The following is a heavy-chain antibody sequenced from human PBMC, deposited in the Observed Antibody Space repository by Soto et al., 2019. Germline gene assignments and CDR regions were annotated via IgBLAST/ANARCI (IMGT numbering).Heavy chain of an antibody. CDR1: GGSLSNYG. J-gene: IGHJ6*02. CDR2: IIPVFGTA. CDR3: ARGDATKIVVTTYYAMDV. D-gene: IGHD3-9*01. Sequence: SVKVSCKASGGSLSNYGISWVRQAPGQGLEWMGGIIPVFGTANYAQKFQGRVTITADESTSIVYMDVTSLRSEDTAVYYRARGDATKIVVTTYYAMDVWGQGTTVTVS. V-gene: IGHV1-69*13.